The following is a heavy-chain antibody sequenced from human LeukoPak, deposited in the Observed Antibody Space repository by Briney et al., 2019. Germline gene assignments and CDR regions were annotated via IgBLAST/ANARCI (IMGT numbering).Heavy chain of an antibody. CDR1: GFTFSSYA. CDR3: ARDRDYYGSRYDAFDI. V-gene: IGHV3-23*01. J-gene: IGHJ3*02. Sequence: PGGSLRLSCAPSGFTFSSYAMSWVRPAPGKGLEWVSAISDSGGSTYYADSVKGRFTISRDNAKNSLYLQMNSLRAEDTAVYYCARDRDYYGSRYDAFDIWGQGTMVTVSS. CDR2: ISDSGGST. D-gene: IGHD3-10*01.